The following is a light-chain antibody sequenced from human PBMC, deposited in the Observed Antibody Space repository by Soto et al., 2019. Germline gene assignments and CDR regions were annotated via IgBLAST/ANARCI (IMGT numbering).Light chain of an antibody. CDR3: QQYGNSGVT. J-gene: IGKJ3*01. CDR1: QTVSSN. V-gene: IGKV3-20*01. Sequence: EIVMTQSPATLSVYPGERATLSCRASQTVSSNLAWYQQKPGQPPRVLIFGASSRATGIPDRFSGSGSGTDFTLTISRLEPEDFAVYYCQQYGNSGVTFGPGTKVDIK. CDR2: GAS.